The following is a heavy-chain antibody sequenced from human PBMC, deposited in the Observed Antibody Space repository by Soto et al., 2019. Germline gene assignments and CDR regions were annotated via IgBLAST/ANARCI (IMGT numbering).Heavy chain of an antibody. Sequence: PGGSLRLSCAASGFTFSSFGMHWVRQAPGKGLEWVANIWYDGSGQYYGDSVKGRFTISRDNSKNTLYLRMSSLRVEDTAVYYCAREGVGTAMAAFDCWGQGTLVTVSS. J-gene: IGHJ4*02. CDR3: AREGVGTAMAAFDC. V-gene: IGHV3-33*01. CDR2: IWYDGSGQ. CDR1: GFTFSSFG. D-gene: IGHD5-18*01.